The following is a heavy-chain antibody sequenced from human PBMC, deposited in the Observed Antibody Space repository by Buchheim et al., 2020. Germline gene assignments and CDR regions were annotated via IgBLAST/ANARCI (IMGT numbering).Heavy chain of an antibody. D-gene: IGHD1-26*01. CDR1: GFTFSSYG. CDR2: ISYDGSNK. Sequence: QVQLVESGGGVVQPGRSLRLSCAASGFTFSSYGMHWVRQAPGKGLEWVAVISYDGSNKYYADSVKGRFTISRDNSKNTLYLQMNSLRAEDTAVYYCAKDDGWELLLSIDYWGQGTL. CDR3: AKDDGWELLLSIDY. J-gene: IGHJ4*02. V-gene: IGHV3-30*18.